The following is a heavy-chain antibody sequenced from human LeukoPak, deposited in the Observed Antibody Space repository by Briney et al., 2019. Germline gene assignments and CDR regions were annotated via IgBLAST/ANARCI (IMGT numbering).Heavy chain of an antibody. D-gene: IGHD2-2*01. J-gene: IGHJ6*02. V-gene: IGHV4-59*08. CDR3: ARYIVVVPAAGPDYYYYGMDV. Sequence: SETLSLTCTVSGGSISSYYWSWIRQPPGKGLEWIGYIYYSGGTNYNPSLESRVTISVDTSKNQFFLKLSSVTAADTAVYYCARYIVVVPAAGPDYYYYGMDVWGQGTTVTVSS. CDR2: IYYSGGT. CDR1: GGSISSYY.